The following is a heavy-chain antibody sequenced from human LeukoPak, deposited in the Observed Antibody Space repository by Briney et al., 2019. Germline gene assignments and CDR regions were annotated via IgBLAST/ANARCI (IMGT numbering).Heavy chain of an antibody. J-gene: IGHJ4*02. V-gene: IGHV3-23*01. CDR2: TSGSGGGST. D-gene: IGHD2-15*01. CDR3: ASSGFEFDY. Sequence: GGSLRLSRAASGFTFRRYGMSWFRQAPGKGLEWVSATSGSGGGSTYYADSVKGRFTISRDNSKNTLYLQMNSLRAEDTAVYYCASSGFEFDYWGQGTLVTVSS. CDR1: GFTFRRYG.